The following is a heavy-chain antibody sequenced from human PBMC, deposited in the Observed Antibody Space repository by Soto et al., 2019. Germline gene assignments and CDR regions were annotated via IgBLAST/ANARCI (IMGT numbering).Heavy chain of an antibody. Sequence: EPLSLTCXVSGGSFSGYFWTWIRQPPGKGLEWLAEINHSGITNYNPSVESRVSMSVDTSKNQFSLRLYSVTAADTAVYYCVRGPYNYNSRYFDYWGQGTLVTVSS. D-gene: IGHD1-1*01. CDR2: INHSGIT. CDR1: GGSFSGYF. CDR3: VRGPYNYNSRYFDY. V-gene: IGHV4-34*01. J-gene: IGHJ4*02.